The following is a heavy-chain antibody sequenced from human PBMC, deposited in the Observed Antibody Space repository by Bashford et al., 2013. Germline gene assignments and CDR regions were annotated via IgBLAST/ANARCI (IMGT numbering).Heavy chain of an antibody. D-gene: IGHD6-6*01. J-gene: IGHJ5*02. Sequence: VRQAPGKGLEWVSRINSDGSSTSYADSVKGRFTISRDNAKNTLYLQMNSLRAEDTAVYYCARAVSIAARPGWFDPWGQGTLVTVSS. CDR2: INSDGSST. V-gene: IGHV3-74*01. CDR3: ARAVSIAARPGWFDP.